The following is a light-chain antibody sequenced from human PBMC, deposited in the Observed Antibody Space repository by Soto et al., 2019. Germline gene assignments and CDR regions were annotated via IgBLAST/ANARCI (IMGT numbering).Light chain of an antibody. CDR2: VAS. CDR3: QQDNNYPLP. CDR1: QGISSY. V-gene: IGKV1-9*01. Sequence: DIQLTQSPSFLSASVGDRVTITCRAGQGISSYLAWYQQKPGKAPKLLIYVASTLQSGVPLRFSGSGSGTEFTITISSLQPEDFGTYYCQQDNNYPLPFGGGTKVEIK. J-gene: IGKJ4*01.